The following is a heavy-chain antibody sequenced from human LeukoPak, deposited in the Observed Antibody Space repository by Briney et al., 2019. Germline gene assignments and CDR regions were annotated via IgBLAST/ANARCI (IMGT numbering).Heavy chain of an antibody. CDR1: GFSFTSYW. Sequence: GESLKISCKGSGFSFTSYWIAWVRQMPGKGLEWMGIIFPSDSDTRYSPSFQGQVTISADKSISTAYLQWSSLKASGTAMYYCARHDSDFWSGYYMDYWGQGTLVTVSS. V-gene: IGHV5-51*01. CDR3: ARHDSDFWSGYYMDY. J-gene: IGHJ4*02. D-gene: IGHD3-3*01. CDR2: IFPSDSDT.